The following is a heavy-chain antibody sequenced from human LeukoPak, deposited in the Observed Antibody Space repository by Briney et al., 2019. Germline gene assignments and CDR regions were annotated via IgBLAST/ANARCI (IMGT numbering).Heavy chain of an antibody. D-gene: IGHD3-3*01. Sequence: PGGSLRLSCAASGFTVSSNYMSWVRQAPGKGLEWVSVIYSGGSTYYADSVKGRFTISRDNSKNTLYLQMNSLRAEDTAVYYCARDQRITIFGVVIGGNDYWGQGTLVTVSS. V-gene: IGHV3-53*01. CDR3: ARDQRITIFGVVIGGNDY. CDR2: IYSGGST. CDR1: GFTVSSNY. J-gene: IGHJ4*02.